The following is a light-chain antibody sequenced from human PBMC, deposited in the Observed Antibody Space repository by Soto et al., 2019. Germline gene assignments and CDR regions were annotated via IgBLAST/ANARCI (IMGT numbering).Light chain of an antibody. CDR3: QQYNSDPFT. V-gene: IGKV1-5*03. CDR2: KAS. CDR1: QSISSW. J-gene: IGKJ3*01. Sequence: DIQMTQSPSTLSASVGDRVTITCRASQSISSWLAWYQQKPGKAPKLLIYKASSLESGVPSRFSGSGSGTEFILTISSLQSDDFAIYYCQQYNSDPFTFGPGTKVDIK.